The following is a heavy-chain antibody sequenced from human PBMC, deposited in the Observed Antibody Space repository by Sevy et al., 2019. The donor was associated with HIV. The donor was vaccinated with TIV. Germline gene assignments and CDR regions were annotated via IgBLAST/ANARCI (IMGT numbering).Heavy chain of an antibody. D-gene: IGHD6-19*01. V-gene: IGHV3-30-3*01. CDR2: ILYDRSNK. J-gene: IGHJ5*02. CDR1: GFTFSRHA. Sequence: GGSQRLSCVGSGFTFSRHAMHWVRQAPGKGLEWVAVILYDRSNKYYADSVKGRFTISRDNSKNTLDLEMNSLRPEDTAVYYCARSAVAGIEAWFDPWGLGTLVTVSS. CDR3: ARSAVAGIEAWFDP.